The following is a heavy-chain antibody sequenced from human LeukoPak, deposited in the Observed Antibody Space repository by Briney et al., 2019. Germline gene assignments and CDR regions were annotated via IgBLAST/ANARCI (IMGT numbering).Heavy chain of an antibody. CDR3: ARDQYSVVVPAASDY. CDR1: GFTLSSDS. V-gene: IGHV3-21*01. CDR2: ISSSSGYI. Sequence: GGSLRLSCAASGFTLSSDSMNCVPGAPGKGLEWVSSISSSSGYISYARSVKGRFTISRDNAKNSLYLQVNSLRAEHPAVSYCARDQYSVVVPAASDYWGQGTLVTVYS. J-gene: IGHJ4*02. D-gene: IGHD2-2*01.